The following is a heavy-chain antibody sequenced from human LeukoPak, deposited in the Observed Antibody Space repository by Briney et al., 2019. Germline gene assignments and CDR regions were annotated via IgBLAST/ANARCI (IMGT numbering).Heavy chain of an antibody. CDR2: ITGGGART. V-gene: IGHV3-23*01. CDR3: AKGGIVVVEAARPNDY. D-gene: IGHD2-15*01. J-gene: IGHJ4*02. CDR1: GFTFSTYA. Sequence: GGSLRLSCTASGFTFSTYAMSWVRQAPGEGLEWVSAITGGGARTYYAASVKGRFTISRDNSKSTLHLQMNSLRAEDTAVYYCAKGGIVVVEAARPNDYWGQGTLVIVSS.